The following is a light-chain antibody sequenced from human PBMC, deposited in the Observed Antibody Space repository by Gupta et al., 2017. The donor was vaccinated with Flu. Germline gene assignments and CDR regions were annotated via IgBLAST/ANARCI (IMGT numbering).Light chain of an antibody. CDR1: SSNFGAGYD. J-gene: IGLJ3*02. V-gene: IGLV1-40*01. CDR3: QSDDISPSGSV. Sequence: SVLTPPPTVSGAPAPRRTISCTGTSSNFGAGYDVHWYQHLPGTAPKLLIYGKNNRASGVPDRFSGSKSGTSASLAITGLQAEDEADYYCQSDDISPSGSVFGGGTKLTVL. CDR2: GKN.